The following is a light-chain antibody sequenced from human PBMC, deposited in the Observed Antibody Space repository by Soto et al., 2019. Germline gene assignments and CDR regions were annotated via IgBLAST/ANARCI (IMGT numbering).Light chain of an antibody. Sequence: QSALTQPASVSGSPGQSITISCTGTSSDVGPYNYVSWYQHHPGKAPKLLIYEVTKRPSGVSNRFSGSKSGNTASLTISGLQAEDEADYYCSSYTTSSTLVFGGGTKFTVL. CDR1: SSDVGPYNY. CDR3: SSYTTSSTLV. J-gene: IGLJ3*02. CDR2: EVT. V-gene: IGLV2-14*01.